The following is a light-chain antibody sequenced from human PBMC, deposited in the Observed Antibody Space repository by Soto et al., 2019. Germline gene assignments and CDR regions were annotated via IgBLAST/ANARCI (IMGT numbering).Light chain of an antibody. J-gene: IGKJ1*01. V-gene: IGKV4-1*01. CDR2: WAS. Sequence: DIVMTQSPESLAVSLGERATINCKSSQSVLHSANNKNYLAWYQQKPGQPPKMLISWASTRESGVPDRLSGSGSGTDFTLTISSLQAEDVAVYYCQQYSSPPWTFGQGTKVEIK. CDR1: QSVLHSANNKNY. CDR3: QQYSSPPWT.